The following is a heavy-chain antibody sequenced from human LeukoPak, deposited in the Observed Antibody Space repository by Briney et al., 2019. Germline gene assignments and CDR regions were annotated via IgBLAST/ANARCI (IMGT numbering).Heavy chain of an antibody. J-gene: IGHJ3*02. CDR3: ARHSRRYCSGGSCYSDAFDI. D-gene: IGHD2-15*01. CDR1: GGSISSSSYY. V-gene: IGHV4-39*01. Sequence: PSETLSLTCTVSGGSISSSSYYWGWIRQPPGKGLEWIGSIYYSGSTYYNPSLKSRVTISVDTSKNQFSLKLSSVTAADTAVYYCARHSRRYCSGGSCYSDAFDIWGQGTMVTVSS. CDR2: IYYSGST.